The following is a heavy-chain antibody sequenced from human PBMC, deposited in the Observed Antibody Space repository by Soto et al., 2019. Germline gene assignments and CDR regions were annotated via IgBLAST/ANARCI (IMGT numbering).Heavy chain of an antibody. Sequence: QVQLQESGPGLVKPSETLSLTCTVSGGSISSYYWSWIRQPPGKGLEWIGYIYYSGSTNYNPSLKSRVTISVDTSKNQFSLKLCSVTAADTAVYYCARRRYFDLWGRGTLVTVSS. J-gene: IGHJ2*01. CDR2: IYYSGST. CDR3: ARRRYFDL. V-gene: IGHV4-59*01. CDR1: GGSISSYY.